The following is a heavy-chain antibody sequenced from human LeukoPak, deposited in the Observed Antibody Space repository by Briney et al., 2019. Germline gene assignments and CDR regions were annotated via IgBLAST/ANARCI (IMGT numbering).Heavy chain of an antibody. D-gene: IGHD5-18*01. CDR3: ARGDDVYTYGYYFAS. V-gene: IGHV4-59*01. J-gene: IGHJ4*02. CDR2: IHYSGSA. Sequence: SETLSLTCTVSGGSISTSYWGWIRQPPGKGLEYIGFIHYSGSANYNSSLESRVTISLDTSKNQFSLNLRSVTAADTAIYYCARGDDVYTYGYYFASWGQGTLVTVSS. CDR1: GGSISTSY.